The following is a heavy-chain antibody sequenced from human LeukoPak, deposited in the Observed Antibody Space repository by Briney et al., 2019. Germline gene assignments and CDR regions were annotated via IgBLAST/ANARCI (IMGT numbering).Heavy chain of an antibody. CDR2: ISSSGSGGNT. J-gene: IGHJ6*02. Sequence: PGGSLRLSCAASGVTLSTYAMSWARQAPGRGLEWVSGISSSGSGGNTYYADSVKGRFTISRDNAKNSLYLQMNSLRAEDTAVYYCARDVADQLLSRWAHYYYGMDVWGQGTTVTVSS. D-gene: IGHD2-2*01. V-gene: IGHV3-23*01. CDR3: ARDVADQLLSRWAHYYYGMDV. CDR1: GVTLSTYA.